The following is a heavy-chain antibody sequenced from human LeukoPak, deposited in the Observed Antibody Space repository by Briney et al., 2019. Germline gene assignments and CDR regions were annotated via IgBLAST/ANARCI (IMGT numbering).Heavy chain of an antibody. CDR2: IKSKTDGGTT. J-gene: IGHJ4*02. V-gene: IGHV3-15*01. Sequence: GGSLRLSCAASGFTFSSYAMSWVRQAPGKGLEWVGRIKSKTDGGTTDYAAPVKGRFTISRDDSKNTLYLQMNSLKTEDTAVYYCTTEGFLEWLLDYFDYWGQGTLVTVSS. CDR1: GFTFSSYA. CDR3: TTEGFLEWLLDYFDY. D-gene: IGHD3-3*01.